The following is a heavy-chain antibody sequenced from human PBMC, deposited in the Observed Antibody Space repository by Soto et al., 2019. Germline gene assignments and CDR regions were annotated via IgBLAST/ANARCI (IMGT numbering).Heavy chain of an antibody. CDR2: INQDGGGT. CDR3: ARYFRGSGRYFFDY. Sequence: GGSLRLSCVASWFTFFSSFMGWVRQAPGKGLQWVANINQDGGGTYYVDSVEGRFTISRDNAKDSLYLQMNSLRGEDTAVYYCARYFRGSGRYFFDYWGQGTLVTVSS. J-gene: IGHJ4*02. V-gene: IGHV3-7*03. CDR1: WFTFFSSF. D-gene: IGHD6-19*01.